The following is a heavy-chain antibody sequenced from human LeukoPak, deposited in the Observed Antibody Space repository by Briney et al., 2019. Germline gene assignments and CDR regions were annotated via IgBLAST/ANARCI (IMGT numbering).Heavy chain of an antibody. J-gene: IGHJ6*02. Sequence: ASVKVSCKASGGTFSSYAISWVRQAPGQGLEWMGGIIPIFGTANYAQKFQGRVTITADESTSTAYMELSSLRSEDTAVYYCAVVPGDPYYYCYGMDVWGQGTTVTVSS. CDR3: AVVPGDPYYYCYGMDV. CDR2: IIPIFGTA. CDR1: GGTFSSYA. D-gene: IGHD7-27*01. V-gene: IGHV1-69*13.